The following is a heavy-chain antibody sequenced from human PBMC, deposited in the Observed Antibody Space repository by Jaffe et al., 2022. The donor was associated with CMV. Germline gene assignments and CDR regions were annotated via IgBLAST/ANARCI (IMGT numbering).Heavy chain of an antibody. J-gene: IGHJ4*02. CDR3: ARGRGLRWPPRNLFDY. V-gene: IGHV4-34*01. Sequence: QVQLQQWGAGLLKPSETLSLTCAVYGGSFSGYYWSWIRQPPGKGLEWIGEINHSGSTNYNPSLKSRVTISVDTSKNQFSLKLSSVTAADTAVYYCARGRGLRWPPRNLFDYWGQGTLVTVSS. D-gene: IGHD4-17*01. CDR2: INHSGST. CDR1: GGSFSGYY.